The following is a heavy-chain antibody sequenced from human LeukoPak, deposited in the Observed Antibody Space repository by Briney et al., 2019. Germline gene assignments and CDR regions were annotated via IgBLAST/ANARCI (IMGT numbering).Heavy chain of an antibody. D-gene: IGHD1-26*01. J-gene: IGHJ4*02. V-gene: IGHV3-48*04. CDR3: ARDRGGSYSAIDY. CDR1: GFTFSSYS. CDR2: ISSSSSTI. Sequence: PGGSLRLSCAASGFTFSSYSMNWVRQAPGKGLEWVSFISSSSSTIYYADSVKGRFTISRDNAKNSLYLQKNSPRAEDTAVYYCARDRGGSYSAIDYWGQGTLVTVSS.